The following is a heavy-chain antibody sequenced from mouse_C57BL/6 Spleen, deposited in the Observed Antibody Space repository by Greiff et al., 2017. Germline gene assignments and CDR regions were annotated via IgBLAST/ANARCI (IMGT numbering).Heavy chain of an antibody. CDR1: GYTFTSYT. CDR2: INPSSGYT. J-gene: IGHJ2*01. CDR3: ARCTTVVADFDY. D-gene: IGHD1-1*01. V-gene: IGHV1-4*01. Sequence: VMLVESGAELARPGASVKMSCKASGYTFTSYTMHWVKQRPGQGLEWIGYINPSSGYTKYNQKFKDKATLTADKSSSTAYMQLSSLTSEDSAVYYCARCTTVVADFDYWGQGTTLTVSS.